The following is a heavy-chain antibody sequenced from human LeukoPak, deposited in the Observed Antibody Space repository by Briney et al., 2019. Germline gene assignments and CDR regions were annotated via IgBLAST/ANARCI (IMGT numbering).Heavy chain of an antibody. CDR2: IYTSGST. CDR3: ARHGAPIVGATTDYFDY. V-gene: IGHV4-4*09. Sequence: SETLSLTCAVYGGSFSGYYWSWIRQPPGKGLEWIGYIYTSGSTNYNPSLKSRVTISVDPSKNQFSLKLSSVTAADTAVYYCARHGAPIVGATTDYFDYWGQGTLVTVSS. J-gene: IGHJ4*02. D-gene: IGHD1-26*01. CDR1: GGSFSGYY.